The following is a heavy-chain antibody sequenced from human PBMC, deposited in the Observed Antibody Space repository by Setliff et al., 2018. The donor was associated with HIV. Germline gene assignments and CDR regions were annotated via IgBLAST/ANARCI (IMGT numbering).Heavy chain of an antibody. D-gene: IGHD6-19*01. Sequence: SETLSLTCAVSGPYSISSGFYRGWIRQPPGKGLEWIGNIYHSGNTYYNPSLKSRVTISVDTSKDQFSLKLRSVTAADTAVYYCARTRTIAVAGPPPEWYFDLWGRGTLVTVSS. V-gene: IGHV4-38-2*01. CDR1: GPYSISSGFY. CDR2: IYHSGNT. CDR3: ARTRTIAVAGPPPEWYFDL. J-gene: IGHJ2*01.